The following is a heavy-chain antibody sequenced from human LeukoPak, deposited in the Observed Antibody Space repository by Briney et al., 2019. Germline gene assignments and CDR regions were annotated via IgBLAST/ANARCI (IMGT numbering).Heavy chain of an antibody. Sequence: SETLSLTCAVSGGSISSNSYYWGWIRQPPEKGLEWIGSIYYSGSTYYNPSLKSRVTISVDTSKNQFSLKLSSVTAADTAVYYCARARGRYYMDVWGKGTTVTVSS. V-gene: IGHV4-39*07. CDR2: IYYSGST. D-gene: IGHD6-25*01. J-gene: IGHJ6*03. CDR3: ARARGRYYMDV. CDR1: GGSISSNSYY.